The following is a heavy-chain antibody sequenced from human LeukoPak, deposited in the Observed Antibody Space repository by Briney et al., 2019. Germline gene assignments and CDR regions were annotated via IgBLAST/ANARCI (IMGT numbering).Heavy chain of an antibody. CDR3: ARAGTIAVAEDY. V-gene: IGHV3-48*04. J-gene: IGHJ4*02. CDR1: GFIFSSYS. D-gene: IGHD6-19*01. CDR2: ISSSSSTM. Sequence: GGSLRLSCAASGFIFSSYSMNWVRQAPGKGLEWVSYISSSSSTMYYADSVKGRFTISSDNAKNSLYLQMNSLRAEDTAVYYCARAGTIAVAEDYWGQGTLVTVSS.